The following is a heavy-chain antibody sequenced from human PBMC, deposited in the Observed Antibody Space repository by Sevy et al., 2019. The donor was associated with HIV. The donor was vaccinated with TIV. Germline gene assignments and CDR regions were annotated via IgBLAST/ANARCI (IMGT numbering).Heavy chain of an antibody. CDR3: AREVGGFNWRPYYFDS. Sequence: GGSLRLSCAASGFTFSDYWMSWVRQTPGRGLEWVATIKQDESEKYYMDSVKGRFAISRDNGKNSVSLKMNGLRVEDTALYYCAREVGGFNWRPYYFDSWGQGTLVTVSS. V-gene: IGHV3-7*01. CDR1: GFTFSDYW. J-gene: IGHJ4*02. D-gene: IGHD3-3*01. CDR2: IKQDESEK.